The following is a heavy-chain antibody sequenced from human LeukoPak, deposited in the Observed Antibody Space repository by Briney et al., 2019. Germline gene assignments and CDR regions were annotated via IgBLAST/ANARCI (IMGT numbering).Heavy chain of an antibody. CDR2: IYYSGST. CDR1: GGSLISYY. Sequence: SETLSLTCTVSGGSLISYYWSWIRQPPGKGLEWIGYIYYSGSTNYNPSLKSRVTISVDMSKNQFSLKLSSVTAADTAVYYCPSVCRPGWLEYYFDYWGQGTLVTVSS. J-gene: IGHJ4*02. V-gene: IGHV4-59*01. D-gene: IGHD6-19*01. CDR3: PSVCRPGWLEYYFDY.